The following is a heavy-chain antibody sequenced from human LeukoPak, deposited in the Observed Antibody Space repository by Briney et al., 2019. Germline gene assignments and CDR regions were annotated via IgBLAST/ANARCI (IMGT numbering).Heavy chain of an antibody. CDR2: ISGSGGST. D-gene: IGHD2/OR15-2a*01. Sequence: GGSLRLSCAASGFTFSSYAMSWVRQAPGKGLEWVSAISGSGGSTYYADSVKGRFTISRDNSKNTLYLQMNSLRAEDTAVYYCATDLDSSYYYYMDVWGKGTTVTVS. J-gene: IGHJ6*03. CDR3: ATDLDSSYYYYMDV. V-gene: IGHV3-23*01. CDR1: GFTFSSYA.